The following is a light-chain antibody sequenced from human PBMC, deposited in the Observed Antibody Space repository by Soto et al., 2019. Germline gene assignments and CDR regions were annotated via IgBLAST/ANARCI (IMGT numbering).Light chain of an antibody. V-gene: IGKV1-33*01. J-gene: IGKJ4*01. CDR2: DAS. CDR1: QDIINY. Sequence: DIQMTQSPSSLSASVGDRVTITCQASQDIINYLNWYQQKPGKAPKLLIYDASNLETGVPSRFSGSGSGTDFTFTISSLQPEDIATYYCQQYDNLPPFGGGTKVEIK. CDR3: QQYDNLPP.